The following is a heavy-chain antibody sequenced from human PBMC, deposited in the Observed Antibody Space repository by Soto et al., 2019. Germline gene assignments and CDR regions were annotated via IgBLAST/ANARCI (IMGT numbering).Heavy chain of an antibody. Sequence: PGVSLRLSCAASGFTFSGYSMNWVRQAPGKGLEWVSSISSSSSYIYYADSVKGRFTISRDNAKNSLYLQMNSLRAEDTAVYYWARGGSYSTTHCDYWGQGNLVTVSS. J-gene: IGHJ4*02. CDR3: ARGGSYSTTHCDY. CDR1: GFTFSGYS. V-gene: IGHV3-21*06. D-gene: IGHD1-26*01. CDR2: ISSSSSYI.